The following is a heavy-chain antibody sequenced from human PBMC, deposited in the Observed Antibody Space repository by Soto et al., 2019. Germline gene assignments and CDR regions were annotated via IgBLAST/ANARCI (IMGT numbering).Heavy chain of an antibody. V-gene: IGHV4-59*01. CDR1: GGSISSYY. CDR3: ARQPRKEYYFDY. J-gene: IGHJ4*02. Sequence: SETLSLTCTVSGGSISSYYWSWIRQPPGKGLEWIGYIYYSGSTNYNPSLKSRVTISVDTSKNQFSLKLSSATAADTAVYYCARQPRKEYYFDYRGQGTLVTVS. CDR2: IYYSGST.